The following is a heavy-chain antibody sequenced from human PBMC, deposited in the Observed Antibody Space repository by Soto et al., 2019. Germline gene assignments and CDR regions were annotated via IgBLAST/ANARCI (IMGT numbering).Heavy chain of an antibody. D-gene: IGHD4-17*01. V-gene: IGHV3-15*01. J-gene: IGHJ4*02. CDR3: TPQRTTTVTRFAY. CDR2: IKSKADGGTT. CDR1: GFTFSKAW. Sequence: PGGSLRLSCAASGFTFSKAWMTWVRQGPGKGLEWVGRIKSKADGGTTDYAAPVKGRFTISRDDSKNTLSMQMNSLQTEDQAAHYCTPQRTTTVTRFAYWGQVTLFIVS.